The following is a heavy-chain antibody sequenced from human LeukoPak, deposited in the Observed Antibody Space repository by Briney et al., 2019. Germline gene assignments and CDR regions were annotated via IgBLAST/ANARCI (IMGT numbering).Heavy chain of an antibody. Sequence: SETLSLTCTVSGGSISSYYWSWIRQPPGKGLEWIGYIYYSGSTNYNPSLKSRVTISVDTSKNRFSLKLSSVTAADTAVYYCAREGGIAARPFDYWGQGTLVTVSS. CDR1: GGSISSYY. V-gene: IGHV4-59*01. J-gene: IGHJ4*02. CDR2: IYYSGST. D-gene: IGHD6-6*01. CDR3: AREGGIAARPFDY.